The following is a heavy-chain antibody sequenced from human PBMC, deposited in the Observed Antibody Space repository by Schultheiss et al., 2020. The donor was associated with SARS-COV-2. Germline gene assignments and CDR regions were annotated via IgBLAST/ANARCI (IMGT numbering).Heavy chain of an antibody. D-gene: IGHD6-13*01. CDR1: GFTFSTYG. CDR3: ARDRIAAADPFDY. CDR2: INGRGDTM. V-gene: IGHV3-48*04. Sequence: GESLKISCAASGFTFSTYGMNWVRQAPGEGPEWISYINGRGDTMYYTDSLKGRFTISRDNAKNSLYLQMNSLRAEDTAVYYCARDRIAAADPFDYWGQGTLVTVSS. J-gene: IGHJ4*02.